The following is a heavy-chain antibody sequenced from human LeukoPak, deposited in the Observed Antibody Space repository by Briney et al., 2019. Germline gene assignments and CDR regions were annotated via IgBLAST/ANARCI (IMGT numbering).Heavy chain of an antibody. J-gene: IGHJ6*02. CDR1: GYTFTSYG. Sequence: ASVKVSCKASGYTFTSYGISWVRQAPGQGLEWMGWISAYNGNTNYAQKFQGRVTITADESTSTAYMELSSLRSEDTAVYYCASPLRGLRFGYYYGMDVWGQGTTVTVSS. V-gene: IGHV1-18*01. D-gene: IGHD4-17*01. CDR3: ASPLRGLRFGYYYGMDV. CDR2: ISAYNGNT.